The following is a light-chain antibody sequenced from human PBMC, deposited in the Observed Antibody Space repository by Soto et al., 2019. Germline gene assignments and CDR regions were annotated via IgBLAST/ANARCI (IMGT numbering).Light chain of an antibody. CDR2: RAS. J-gene: IGKJ1*01. CDR3: QQYNNWPRT. V-gene: IGKV3-15*01. Sequence: EIVMTQSPATLSVSPGERATLSCRASQSVSSNLAWYQQKPGQAPRLLICRASTRATGIPARFSGSGSGTGFTLTISSLQSEDFAVYYCQQYNNWPRTFGQGTKVEIK. CDR1: QSVSSN.